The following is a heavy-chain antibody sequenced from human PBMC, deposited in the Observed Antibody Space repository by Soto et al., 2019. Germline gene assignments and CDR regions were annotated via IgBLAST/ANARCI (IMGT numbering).Heavy chain of an antibody. J-gene: IGHJ6*02. CDR2: ISYDGSNK. CDR1: GFTFSSYA. V-gene: IGHV3-30-3*01. Sequence: PGGSLRLSCAASGFTFSSYAMHWVRQAPGKGLEWVAVISYDGSNKYYADSVKGRFTISRDNSKNTLYLQMNSLRAEDTAVYYCARDRFPYYDILTGYSPYNYYYYGMDVWGQGTTVTVSS. D-gene: IGHD3-9*01. CDR3: ARDRFPYYDILTGYSPYNYYYYGMDV.